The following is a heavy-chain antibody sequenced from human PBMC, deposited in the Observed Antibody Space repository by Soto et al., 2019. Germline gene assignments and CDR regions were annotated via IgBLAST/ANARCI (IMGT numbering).Heavy chain of an antibody. CDR2: INHSGST. Sequence: PSETLSLTCAVYGGSFNGYWWSWIRQPPGKGPEWIGDINHSGSTNYNPSLKSRVTISVDTSKNQFSLKLRSVTAADMAVLYCARAPDKYYFDSWGQGTLVTVSS. J-gene: IGHJ4*02. CDR3: ARAPDKYYFDS. V-gene: IGHV4-34*01. CDR1: GGSFNGYW.